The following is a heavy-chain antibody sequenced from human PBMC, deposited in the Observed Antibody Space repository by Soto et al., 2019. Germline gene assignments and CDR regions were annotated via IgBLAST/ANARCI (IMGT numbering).Heavy chain of an antibody. CDR2: IYYSGST. D-gene: IGHD6-19*01. CDR1: GGSISSSSYY. V-gene: IGHV4-39*01. J-gene: IGHJ4*02. CDR3: ARRGSEEQWLVEYFDY. Sequence: QLQLQESGPGLVKPSETLSLTCTVSGGSISSSSYYWGWIRQPPGKGLEWIGSIYYSGSTYYNPSLKSRVTISVDTSKNQFSLKLSSVTAADTAVYYCARRGSEEQWLVEYFDYWGQGTLVTVSS.